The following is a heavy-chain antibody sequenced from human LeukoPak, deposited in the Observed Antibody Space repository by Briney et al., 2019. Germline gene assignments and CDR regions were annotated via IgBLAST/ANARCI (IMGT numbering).Heavy chain of an antibody. D-gene: IGHD3-3*01. J-gene: IGHJ4*02. CDR2: IYTSGST. CDR1: GGSFSGYY. V-gene: IGHV4-59*10. Sequence: SETLSLTCAVYGGSFSGYYWSWIRQPPGKGLEWIGRIYTSGSTNYNPSLKSRVTMSVDTSKNQFSLKLSSVTAADTAVYYCARVGGTIFGGYFDYWGQGTLVTVSS. CDR3: ARVGGTIFGGYFDY.